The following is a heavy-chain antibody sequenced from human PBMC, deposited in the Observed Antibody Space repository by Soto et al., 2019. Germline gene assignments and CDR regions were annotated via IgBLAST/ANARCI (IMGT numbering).Heavy chain of an antibody. V-gene: IGHV1-18*04. J-gene: IGHJ3*02. CDR1: GYTFTSYG. D-gene: IGHD3-22*01. CDR3: ARELYYYDSSGHTGDAFDI. CDR2: ISAYNGNT. Sequence: GASVKLSCKASGYTFTSYGISWVRQAPGQGLEWMGWISAYNGNTNYAQKLQGRVTMTTDTSTSTAYMELRSLRSDDTAVYYCARELYYYDSSGHTGDAFDIWGQGTMVTVS.